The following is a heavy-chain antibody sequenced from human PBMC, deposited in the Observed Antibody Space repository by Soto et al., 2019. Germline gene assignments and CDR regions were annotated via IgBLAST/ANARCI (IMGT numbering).Heavy chain of an antibody. CDR3: ARQGNWNNYYYYGMDV. Sequence: GESLKISCKGSGYSFTGYWISWVRQMPGKGLEWMGRIDPSDSYTNYSPSFQGHVTISAAKSISTAYLQWSSLKASDTAMYYCARQGNWNNYYYYGMDVWGQGTTVTVSS. V-gene: IGHV5-10-1*01. D-gene: IGHD1-20*01. CDR1: GYSFTGYW. CDR2: IDPSDSYT. J-gene: IGHJ6*02.